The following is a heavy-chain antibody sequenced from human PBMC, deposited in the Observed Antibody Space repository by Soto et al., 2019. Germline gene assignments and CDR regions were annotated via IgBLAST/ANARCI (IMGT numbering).Heavy chain of an antibody. CDR1: GFRFSGFG. V-gene: IGHV3-30*04. D-gene: IGHD5-12*01. CDR3: ARDLGGYVHLWDKSNY. J-gene: IGHJ1*01. Sequence: QVQLVESGGGVVQPGASLTLSCAASGFRFSGFGMHWVRQAPGKGLEWVAVISLDASEKFYVDSVKGRFSISRDDAHSKVFLQMNSLRREDTGVYYCARDLGGYVHLWDKSNYWGQGTLVNVS. CDR2: ISLDASEK.